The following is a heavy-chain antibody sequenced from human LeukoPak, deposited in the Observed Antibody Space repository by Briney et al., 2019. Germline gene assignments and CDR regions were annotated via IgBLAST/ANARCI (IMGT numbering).Heavy chain of an antibody. Sequence: SETLSLTCAVYGGSFSGYYWSWIRQPPGKGLEWIGKINHSGSTNYNPSLKSRVTISVDTSKNQFSLKLSSVTAADTAVYYCARGRITMVRGVRRYYGMDVWGKGTTVTVSS. D-gene: IGHD3-10*01. CDR3: ARGRITMVRGVRRYYGMDV. V-gene: IGHV4-34*01. CDR2: INHSGST. CDR1: GGSFSGYY. J-gene: IGHJ6*04.